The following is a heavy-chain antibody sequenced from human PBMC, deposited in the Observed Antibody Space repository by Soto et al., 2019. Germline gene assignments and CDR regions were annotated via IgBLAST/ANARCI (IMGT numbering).Heavy chain of an antibody. D-gene: IGHD2-2*01. V-gene: IGHV3-11*06. CDR1: GFTFSDYY. J-gene: IGHJ6*02. Sequence: GGSLRLSCAASGFTFSDYYMSWIRQAPGKGLEWGSYISSSSSYTNYADSVKGRFTNSRDNAKNSLYLQMNSLRAEDTAVYYCARDIPVAVVKRRYYGMDVWGQGTTVTVSS. CDR2: ISSSSSYT. CDR3: ARDIPVAVVKRRYYGMDV.